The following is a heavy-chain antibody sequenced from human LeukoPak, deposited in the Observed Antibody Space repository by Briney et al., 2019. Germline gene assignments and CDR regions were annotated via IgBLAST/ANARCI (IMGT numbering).Heavy chain of an antibody. V-gene: IGHV4-59*08. Sequence: SETLSLTCTVSGGSISSYYWSWIRQPPGKGLEWIGYIYYSGSTNYHPSLKSRVTISVDTSKNQFSLKVSSVTAADTAVYYCARGSSWSYYFDYWGQGTLVTVSS. CDR1: GGSISSYY. CDR3: ARGSSWSYYFDY. D-gene: IGHD6-13*01. J-gene: IGHJ4*02. CDR2: IYYSGST.